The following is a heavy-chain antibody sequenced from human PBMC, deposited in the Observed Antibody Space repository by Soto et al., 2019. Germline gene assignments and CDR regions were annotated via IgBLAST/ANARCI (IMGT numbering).Heavy chain of an antibody. Sequence: QVQLQESGPGLVKPSETLSLTCTVSGGSISTYYWSWIRQPPGKGLEWIGYIYYSGGTNYNPSLKSRVTISVDTSKNQFSLKLSSVTAADTAVYYCARKYCSGGSCYENWFDPWGQGTLVTVSS. D-gene: IGHD2-15*01. J-gene: IGHJ5*02. V-gene: IGHV4-59*08. CDR1: GGSISTYY. CDR2: IYYSGGT. CDR3: ARKYCSGGSCYENWFDP.